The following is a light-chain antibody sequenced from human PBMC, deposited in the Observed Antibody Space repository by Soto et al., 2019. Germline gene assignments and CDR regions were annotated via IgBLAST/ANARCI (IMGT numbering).Light chain of an antibody. CDR1: SGFVGSFSL. Sequence: QSGLAQPGSGSGSPGQSITISCTGTSGFVGSFSLVSWYQQHPGKAPKVMISEGHRRPSGVPDRFSGSTSVNSASLPISRLQADDEADYYCCLYIGSTTYVLGSGTNVSVL. J-gene: IGLJ1*01. CDR3: CLYIGSTTYV. CDR2: EGH. V-gene: IGLV2-23*01.